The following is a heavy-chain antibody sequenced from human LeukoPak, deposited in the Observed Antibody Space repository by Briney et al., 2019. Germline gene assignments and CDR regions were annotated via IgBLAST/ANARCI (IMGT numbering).Heavy chain of an antibody. CDR2: IVVGSGNT. J-gene: IGHJ4*02. D-gene: IGHD3-22*01. Sequence: SVKVSCKASGFTFTSSAMQWVRQARGQRLEWIGWIVVGSGNTNYARKFQERVTITRDMSTSTAYMELSSLRSEDTAVYYCAVRNYYDSSGYYSYWGQETLVTVSS. CDR1: GFTFTSSA. CDR3: AVRNYYDSSGYYSY. V-gene: IGHV1-58*02.